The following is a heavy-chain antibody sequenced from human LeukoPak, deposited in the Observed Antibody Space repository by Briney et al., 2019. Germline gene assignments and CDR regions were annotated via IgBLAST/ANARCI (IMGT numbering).Heavy chain of an antibody. CDR3: ARSLRVLGVGVGPSDL. Sequence: SETLSVTCTVSGASISRSSYYWGWIRQSPGKGLEWIGNIYYSVNTYYNPSLKSRVTISVDTSKSQLSLKLSSVTATDTAVYYCARSLRVLGVGVGPSDLWGQGTLVTVSS. V-gene: IGHV4-39*01. CDR1: GASISRSSYY. CDR2: IYYSVNT. D-gene: IGHD3-3*01. J-gene: IGHJ5*02.